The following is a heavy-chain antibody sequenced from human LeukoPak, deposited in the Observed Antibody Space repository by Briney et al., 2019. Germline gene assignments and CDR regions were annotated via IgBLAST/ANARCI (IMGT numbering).Heavy chain of an antibody. Sequence: GGSLRLSCAASGFTFSPYAMSWVRQAPGKGLVWVARINGDGSSTTYVESVRGRFTISRDNAKKTLYLQMNSLRAEDAAVYYCARDMYSMSSARGAYWGQGTLVTVSS. CDR2: INGDGSST. V-gene: IGHV3-74*01. J-gene: IGHJ4*02. D-gene: IGHD3-10*01. CDR3: ARDMYSMSSARGAY. CDR1: GFTFSPYA.